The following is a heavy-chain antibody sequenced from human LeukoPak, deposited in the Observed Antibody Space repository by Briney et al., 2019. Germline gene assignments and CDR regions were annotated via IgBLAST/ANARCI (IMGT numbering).Heavy chain of an antibody. Sequence: PGGSLRLSCAASGFSFSSYAMNWVRQAPGKGLEWVSVIYSGGSTYYADSVKGRFTISRDNAKNSLYLQMNSLRAEDTALYYCAKDTGGIAAAGGMDVWGQGTTVTVSS. D-gene: IGHD6-13*01. CDR1: GFSFSSYA. CDR3: AKDTGGIAAAGGMDV. CDR2: IYSGGST. J-gene: IGHJ6*02. V-gene: IGHV3-23*03.